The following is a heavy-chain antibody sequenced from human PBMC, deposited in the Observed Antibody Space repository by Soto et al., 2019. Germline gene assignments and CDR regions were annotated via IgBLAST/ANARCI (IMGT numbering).Heavy chain of an antibody. Sequence: GASVKVSCKASGYTFTGYFMHWVRQAPGQGLQWLGWINPNNGDTNYAQKFQGRVTMTRDTSINTAYMELSRLRFDDTAVYFCARIKTYYYCSGPFDYWGRGALVTVSS. CDR2: INPNNGDT. CDR1: GYTFTGYF. V-gene: IGHV1-2*02. J-gene: IGHJ4*02. CDR3: ARIKTYYYCSGPFDY. D-gene: IGHD3-22*01.